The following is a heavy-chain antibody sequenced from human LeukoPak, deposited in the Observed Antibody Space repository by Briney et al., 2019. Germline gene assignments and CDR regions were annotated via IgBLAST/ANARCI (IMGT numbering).Heavy chain of an antibody. CDR3: ARGHGGRGSSWYLFYHYFDY. Sequence: PSETLSLTCTVSGGSINSGSYYWSWIRQPAGKGLEWIGRIYTSGSTNYNPSLKSRVTISLDRTKNQFSLILSSVTAADTAVYYCARGHGGRGSSWYLFYHYFDYWGQGTLVTVSS. CDR1: GGSINSGSYY. V-gene: IGHV4-61*02. J-gene: IGHJ4*02. CDR2: IYTSGST. D-gene: IGHD6-13*01.